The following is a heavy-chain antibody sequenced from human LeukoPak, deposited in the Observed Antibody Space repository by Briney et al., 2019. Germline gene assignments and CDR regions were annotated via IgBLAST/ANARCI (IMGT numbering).Heavy chain of an antibody. D-gene: IGHD3-22*01. J-gene: IGHJ4*02. CDR2: INHSGST. CDR1: GGSFSGYY. V-gene: IGHV4-34*01. Sequence: SETLSLTCAVYGGSFSGYYWSWIRQPPGKGLEWIGEINHSGSTNYNPSLKSRVTISVDTSKNQFSLKLSSVTAADTAVYYCARVPAYYYASSGYNNYWGQGTLVTVSS. CDR3: ARVPAYYYASSGYNNY.